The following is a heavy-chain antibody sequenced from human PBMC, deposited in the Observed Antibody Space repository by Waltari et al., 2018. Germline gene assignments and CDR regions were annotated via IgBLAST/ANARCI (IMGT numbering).Heavy chain of an antibody. D-gene: IGHD3-22*01. J-gene: IGHJ4*02. CDR3: ARVGGNRYYYDGRGFVYYFDY. CDR2: VSVYNGHT. Sequence: QIQLIQSGPEVKKPGASVKVSCKASGYTFTSYGITWVRQAPGQGLEWMGWVSVYNGHTSYAQNLQDRVTMTTDTPTSTAYMELRSPTSDDTAVYYCARVGGNRYYYDGRGFVYYFDYWGQGTLVTVSS. V-gene: IGHV1-18*01. CDR1: GYTFTSYG.